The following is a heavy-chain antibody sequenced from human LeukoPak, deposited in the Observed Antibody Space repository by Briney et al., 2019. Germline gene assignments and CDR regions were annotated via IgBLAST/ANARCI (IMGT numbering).Heavy chain of an antibody. V-gene: IGHV3-21*01. CDR1: GFTFSSYS. CDR3: ARGGIFGELLFIAR. D-gene: IGHD3-10*01. Sequence: GGSLRLSCAASGFTFSSYSMNWVRQAPGKGLEWVSSISSSSSYIYYADSVKGRFTISRDNAKNSLYLPMNSLRAEDTAVYYCARGGIFGELLFIARWGKGTLVTVSS. J-gene: IGHJ4*02. CDR2: ISSSSSYI.